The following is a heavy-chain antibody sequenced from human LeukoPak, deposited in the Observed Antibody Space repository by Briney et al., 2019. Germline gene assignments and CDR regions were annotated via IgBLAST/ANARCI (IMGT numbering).Heavy chain of an antibody. Sequence: GGSLRLSCAASGFTFTTYWMSWVRQAPGKGLEWVANINEDGRETYYVDSVKGRFSISRDNAKNSLYLQMNSLRAEDTAVYYCARAGQVGATDYWGQGTLVTVSS. CDR1: GFTFTTYW. J-gene: IGHJ4*02. CDR2: INEDGRET. CDR3: ARAGQVGATDY. D-gene: IGHD1-26*01. V-gene: IGHV3-7*01.